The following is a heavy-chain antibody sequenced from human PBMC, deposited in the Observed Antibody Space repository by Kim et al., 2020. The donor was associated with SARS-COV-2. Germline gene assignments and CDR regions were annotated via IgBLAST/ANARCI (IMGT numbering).Heavy chain of an antibody. Sequence: GGSLRLSCAASGFTLSSYSMNWVRQAPGKGLEWVSSISSSSSYIYYADSVKGRFTISRDNAKNSLYLQMNSLRAEDTAVYYCARDTNYYDSSGYPNWFDPWGQGTLVTVSS. CDR3: ARDTNYYDSSGYPNWFDP. V-gene: IGHV3-21*01. J-gene: IGHJ5*02. CDR2: ISSSSSYI. CDR1: GFTLSSYS. D-gene: IGHD3-22*01.